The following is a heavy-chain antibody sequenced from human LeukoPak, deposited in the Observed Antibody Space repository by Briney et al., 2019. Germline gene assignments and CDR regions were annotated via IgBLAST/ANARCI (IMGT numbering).Heavy chain of an antibody. V-gene: IGHV1-69*04. J-gene: IGHJ4*02. CDR1: GGTFSSYA. CDR2: IIPILGIA. Sequence: WVKVSCKASGGTFSSYAISWVRQAPGQGLEWIGRIIPILGIANYAQKFQGRVTITADKSTSTAYMELSSLRSEDTAVYYCARDGDYGDYTDYWGPGTLVTVSS. CDR3: ARDGDYGDYTDY. D-gene: IGHD4-17*01.